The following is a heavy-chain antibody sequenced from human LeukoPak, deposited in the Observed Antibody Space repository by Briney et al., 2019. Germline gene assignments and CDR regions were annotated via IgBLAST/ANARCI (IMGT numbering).Heavy chain of an antibody. CDR2: IYYSGST. Sequence: PSETLSLTCTVSGGSISSYYWSWIRQPPGKGLEWIGYIYYSGSTNYNPSLKSRVTLSVDTSKNQFSLTQGSRTAEDTVVYFCARGSWSRFDYWGQGTLVTVSS. D-gene: IGHD6-13*01. CDR1: GGSISSYY. V-gene: IGHV4-59*01. J-gene: IGHJ4*02. CDR3: ARGSWSRFDY.